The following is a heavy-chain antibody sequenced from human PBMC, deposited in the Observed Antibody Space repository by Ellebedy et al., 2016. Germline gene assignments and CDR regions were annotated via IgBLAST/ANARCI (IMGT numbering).Heavy chain of an antibody. CDR3: ARGQIAAAGTTPYFDY. J-gene: IGHJ4*02. V-gene: IGHV4-34*01. D-gene: IGHD6-13*01. Sequence: SETLSLXXAVYGGSFSGYYWSWIRQPPGKGLEWIGEINHSGSTNYNPSLKSRVTISVDTSKNQFSLKLSSVTAADTAVYYCARGQIAAAGTTPYFDYWGQGTLVTVSS. CDR2: INHSGST. CDR1: GGSFSGYY.